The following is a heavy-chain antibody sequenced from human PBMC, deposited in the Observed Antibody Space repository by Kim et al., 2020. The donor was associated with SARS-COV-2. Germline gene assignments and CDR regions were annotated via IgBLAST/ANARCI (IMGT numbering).Heavy chain of an antibody. V-gene: IGHV3-64D*06. J-gene: IGHJ4*02. CDR2: GDSK. CDR3: VKGPAAGY. Sequence: GDSKYYTDSVRGRFTLSRDNSKNTLFLQMTSLRIDDTAVYYCVKGPAAGYWGQGTLVTVSS. D-gene: IGHD6-25*01.